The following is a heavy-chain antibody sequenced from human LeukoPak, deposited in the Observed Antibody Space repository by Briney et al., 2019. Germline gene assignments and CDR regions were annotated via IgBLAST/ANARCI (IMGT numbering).Heavy chain of an antibody. CDR1: GFTFNNYP. Sequence: GGSLRLSCAASGFTFNNYPMTWVRQPPGKGLEWVPGISDSGGVTYYADSVKGRFAVSRDNSKNTLYLQMSSLRAEDTAVYYCAKRSKLSCSSTSCPLDYWGQGTLVTVSS. CDR3: AKRSKLSCSSTSCPLDY. D-gene: IGHD2-2*01. CDR2: ISDSGGVT. J-gene: IGHJ4*02. V-gene: IGHV3-23*01.